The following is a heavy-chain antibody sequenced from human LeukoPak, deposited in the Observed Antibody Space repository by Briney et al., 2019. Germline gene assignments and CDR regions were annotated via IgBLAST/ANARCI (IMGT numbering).Heavy chain of an antibody. CDR2: ISYDGSNK. CDR1: GFTFSSYA. V-gene: IGHV3-30-3*02. D-gene: IGHD2-2*01. J-gene: IGHJ6*03. CDR3: AKHWSYCSTTSCFFNYYYYYMDV. Sequence: GGSLRLSCAASGFTFSSYAMHWVRQAPGKGLEWVAVISYDGSNKYYADSVKGRFTISRDNSKSTLYLQMNNLRAEDTAVYYCAKHWSYCSTTSCFFNYYYYYMDVWGKGTTVTVSS.